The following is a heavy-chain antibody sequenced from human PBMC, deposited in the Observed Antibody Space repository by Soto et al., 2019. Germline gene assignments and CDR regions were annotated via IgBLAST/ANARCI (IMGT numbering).Heavy chain of an antibody. CDR3: ARSGGYFWFDP. CDR2: INPSGGST. V-gene: IGHV1-46*01. Sequence: ASVKVSCKASGYPFTGYYMHWVRQAPGQGLEWMGIINPSGGSTSYAQKFQGRVTMTRDTSTSTVYMELSSMRSEDTAVYDCARSGGYFWFDPWGQGTLVTVSS. J-gene: IGHJ5*02. D-gene: IGHD5-12*01. CDR1: GYPFTGYY.